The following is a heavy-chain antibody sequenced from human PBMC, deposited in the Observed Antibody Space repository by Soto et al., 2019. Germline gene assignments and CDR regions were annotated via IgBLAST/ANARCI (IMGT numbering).Heavy chain of an antibody. CDR1: GFIFDDFA. J-gene: IGHJ5*02. CDR3: VTDSCGWSRNFFDH. Sequence: GVSLRLSCTVTGFIFDDFAMHWGRQAPGKGLEWVSGISWNSAGVVYADSVKGRFTISRDNAEDSLYLHMNSLRPDDTAFYFCVTDSCGWSRNFFDHWGQGALVTVSS. D-gene: IGHD2-21*01. CDR2: ISWNSAGV. V-gene: IGHV3-9*01.